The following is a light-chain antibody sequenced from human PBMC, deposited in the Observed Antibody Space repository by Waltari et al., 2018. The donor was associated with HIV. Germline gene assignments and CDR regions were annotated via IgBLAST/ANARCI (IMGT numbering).Light chain of an antibody. CDR2: DAS. CDR3: QHRSSWPRGT. J-gene: IGKJ2*01. V-gene: IGKV3-11*01. Sequence: EIVLTQSPATLSLSPGERATLSCRASQSISSYLAWYQQKPGQAPRLLIYDASNRATGMPARFSGSGSATDFTLTISSREPEDFAVYYCQHRSSWPRGTFGQGTKLEIK. CDR1: QSISSY.